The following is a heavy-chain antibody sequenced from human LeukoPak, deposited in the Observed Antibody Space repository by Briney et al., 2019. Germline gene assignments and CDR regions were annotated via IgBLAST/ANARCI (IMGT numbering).Heavy chain of an antibody. CDR1: GYTFTNNF. J-gene: IGHJ4*02. CDR3: ARMSNSSPINY. CDR2: INPSGDNT. D-gene: IGHD6-13*01. Sequence: GASVKVSCKASGYTFTNNFMHWVRQAPGQGLEWMGIINPSGDNTWYAQKFQGRVTMTRDMATSTDYMEVSSLRSEDTAVYYCARMSNSSPINYWGQGTLVTVSS. V-gene: IGHV1-46*01.